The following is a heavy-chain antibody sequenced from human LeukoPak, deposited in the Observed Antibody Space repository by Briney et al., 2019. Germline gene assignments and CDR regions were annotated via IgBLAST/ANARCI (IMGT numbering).Heavy chain of an antibody. CDR1: GFTFSSYW. V-gene: IGHV3-23*01. CDR2: ISASGGST. Sequence: GGSLRLSCAASGFTFSSYWMNWARQAPGKGLEWVSAISASGGSTYYADSVKGRFTISRDNSKNTLYLQMNGLRAEDTAVYYCAKYSGYENFDYWGQGTPVTVSS. CDR3: AKYSGYENFDY. J-gene: IGHJ4*02. D-gene: IGHD5-12*01.